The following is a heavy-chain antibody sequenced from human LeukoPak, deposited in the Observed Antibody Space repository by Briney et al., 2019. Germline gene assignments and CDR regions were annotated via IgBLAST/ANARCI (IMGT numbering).Heavy chain of an antibody. J-gene: IGHJ4*02. CDR3: ARLPTFYFDSSHYHYDF. Sequence: GGSLRLSCAASGFIFQNYAMSWVRQAPGEGLEWTSSISGSGPSTEYADSVKGRFTISRDRAKNTLYLQMSNLRVEDTAVYYCARLPTFYFDSSHYHYDFWGQGTLVTVSS. CDR1: GFIFQNYA. V-gene: IGHV3-23*01. CDR2: ISGSGPST. D-gene: IGHD3-22*01.